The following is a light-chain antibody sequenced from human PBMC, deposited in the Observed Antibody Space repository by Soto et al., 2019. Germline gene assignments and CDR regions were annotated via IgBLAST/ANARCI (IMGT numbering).Light chain of an antibody. CDR1: QSVGNN. J-gene: IGKJ5*01. CDR3: QQYDSSPIT. Sequence: ELVLKQSPATLSVSPRERATISCRASQSVGNNLAWYQQKTGQAPRLLIHGASTMATGVPARFSGSGSGTDFTLTISRLEPEDFAVYYCQQYDSSPITFGQGTQLEIK. V-gene: IGKV3D-15*02. CDR2: GAS.